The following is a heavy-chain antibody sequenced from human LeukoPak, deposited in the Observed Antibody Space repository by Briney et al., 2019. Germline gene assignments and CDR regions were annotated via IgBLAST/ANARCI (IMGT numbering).Heavy chain of an antibody. V-gene: IGHV1-58*01. D-gene: IGHD6-25*01. CDR3: AADSSGNDAFDI. CDR2: IVVGSGDT. CDR1: GFTFTNSA. J-gene: IGHJ3*02. Sequence: GASVKVSCKASGFTFTNSALQWVRQARGQSLEWVGWIVVGSGDTNYAQNFQERVTITRDMSTSTAYMELSGLNFEDTAVYYCAADSSGNDAFDIWGLGTMVTVSS.